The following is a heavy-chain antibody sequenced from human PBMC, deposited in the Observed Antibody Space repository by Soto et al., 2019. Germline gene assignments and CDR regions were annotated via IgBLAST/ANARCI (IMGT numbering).Heavy chain of an antibody. CDR2: IKQDGSEK. CDR1: GFTFSGYW. J-gene: IGHJ4*02. Sequence: EVQLVESGGGLVQPGVSLRLSCAASGFTFSGYWMSWVRQVPGKGLEWVANIKQDGSEKYYVDSVKGRFTISRDNAKNSLYLLMNSLRAEDTAVYYCAKNNRYCSSTNCFVFDYWGQGTLVTVSS. CDR3: AKNNRYCSSTNCFVFDY. D-gene: IGHD2-2*01. V-gene: IGHV3-7*01.